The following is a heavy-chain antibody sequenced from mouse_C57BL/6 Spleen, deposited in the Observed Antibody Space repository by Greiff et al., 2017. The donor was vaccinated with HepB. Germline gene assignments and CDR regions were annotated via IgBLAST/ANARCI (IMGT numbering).Heavy chain of an antibody. V-gene: IGHV5-17*01. J-gene: IGHJ4*01. CDR1: GFTFSDYG. Sequence: EVMLVESGGGLVKPGGSLKLSCAASGFTFSDYGMHWVRQAPEKGLEWVAYISSGSSTIYYADTVKGRFTISRDNAKNTLFLQMTSLRSEDTAMYYCARWYYGSSSYYAMDYWGQGTSVTVSS. CDR2: ISSGSSTI. D-gene: IGHD1-1*01. CDR3: ARWYYGSSSYYAMDY.